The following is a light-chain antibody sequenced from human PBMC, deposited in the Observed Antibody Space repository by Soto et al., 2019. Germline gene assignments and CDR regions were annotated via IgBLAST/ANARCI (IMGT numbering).Light chain of an antibody. CDR3: SSYTGSTTLYV. CDR2: DVS. V-gene: IGLV2-14*01. CDR1: SSDVGAYNY. Sequence: QSALTQPASVSGSPGQSITISCTGTSSDVGAYNYVSWYQQHPSKAPKLMTYDVSNRPSGVSNRFSGSKSGNTASLTISGLQAEDEADYYCSSYTGSTTLYVFGTGTKLTVL. J-gene: IGLJ1*01.